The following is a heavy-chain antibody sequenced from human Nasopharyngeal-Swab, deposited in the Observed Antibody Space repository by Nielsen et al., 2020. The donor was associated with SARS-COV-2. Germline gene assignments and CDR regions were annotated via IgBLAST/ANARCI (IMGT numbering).Heavy chain of an antibody. Sequence: GGSLRLSCAASGFTFSTSAMSWVRQVPGKGLEWVSAISGSGDGTYYADSVKGRFTISRDNSKNTLSLQMNSLRGEDTAIYHCTKHRGDDYGDLYYFDYWGQGTLVTVSS. D-gene: IGHD4-17*01. J-gene: IGHJ4*02. V-gene: IGHV3-23*01. CDR1: GFTFSTSA. CDR3: TKHRGDDYGDLYYFDY. CDR2: ISGSGDGT.